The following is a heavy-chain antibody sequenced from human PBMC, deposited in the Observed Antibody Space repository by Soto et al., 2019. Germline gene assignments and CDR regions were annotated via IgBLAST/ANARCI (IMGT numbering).Heavy chain of an antibody. CDR1: GGTFSSYA. CDR3: ARELTMYYYDSSGAFDI. CDR2: IIPIFGTA. Sequence: SVKVSCKASGGTFSSYAISWVRQAPGQGLEWMGGIIPIFGTANYAQKFQGRVTITADESTSTAYMELSSLRSEDTAVYYCARELTMYYYDSSGAFDIWGQGTMVTVSS. D-gene: IGHD3-22*01. V-gene: IGHV1-69*13. J-gene: IGHJ3*02.